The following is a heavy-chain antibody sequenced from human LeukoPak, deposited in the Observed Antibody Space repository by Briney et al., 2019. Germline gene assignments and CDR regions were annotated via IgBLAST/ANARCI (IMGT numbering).Heavy chain of an antibody. CDR1: GFTFSDYY. Sequence: PGGSLRLSCAASGFTFSDYYMNWLRQAPGKGLEWVAYITSSDSPIYYADSVKGRFTISRDTAKNSVDLQMNSLRAEDTAVYYCAREGIAAAGAWYFDLWGRGTLVTVSS. V-gene: IGHV3-11*04. D-gene: IGHD6-13*01. J-gene: IGHJ2*01. CDR3: AREGIAAAGAWYFDL. CDR2: ITSSDSPI.